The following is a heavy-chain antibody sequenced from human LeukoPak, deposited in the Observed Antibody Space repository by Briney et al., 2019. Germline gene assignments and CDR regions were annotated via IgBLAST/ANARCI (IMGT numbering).Heavy chain of an antibody. J-gene: IGHJ4*02. Sequence: PSETLSLTCAVYGGSFSDYYWSWIRQPPGKGLEWIGEINHSGSTNYNPSLKSRVTISVDTSKNQFSLKLSSVTAADTAVYYCARRFSAAAADYWGQGTLVTVSS. CDR1: GGSFSDYY. D-gene: IGHD6-13*01. V-gene: IGHV4-34*01. CDR3: ARRFSAAAADY. CDR2: INHSGST.